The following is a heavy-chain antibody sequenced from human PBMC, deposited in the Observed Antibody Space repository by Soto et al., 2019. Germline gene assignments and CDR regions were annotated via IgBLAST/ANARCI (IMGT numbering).Heavy chain of an antibody. J-gene: IGHJ5*02. CDR2: IVVGSGNT. CDR3: AAGSWSLGWFDP. D-gene: IGHD6-13*01. V-gene: IGHV1-58*02. Sequence: ASVKVSCKAPGFTFTSSAMQWVRQARGQRLEWIGWIVVGSGNTNYAQKFQERVTITRDMSTSTAYMELSSLRSEDTAVYYCAAGSWSLGWFDPWGQGTLVTVSS. CDR1: GFTFTSSA.